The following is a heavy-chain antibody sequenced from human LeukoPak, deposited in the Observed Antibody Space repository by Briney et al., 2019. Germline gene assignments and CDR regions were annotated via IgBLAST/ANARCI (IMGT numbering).Heavy chain of an antibody. J-gene: IGHJ4*02. D-gene: IGHD3-22*01. CDR1: GYTFTSYG. Sequence: ASVKVSCKASGYTFTSYGISWVRQAPGQGLEWMGWISAYNGNTNYAQRLKGRVTMTTDTSTSTAYIELRSLRSDDTAVYYCARRSLYYYDSSGYLVYWGQGTLVTVSS. CDR3: ARRSLYYYDSSGYLVY. V-gene: IGHV1-18*01. CDR2: ISAYNGNT.